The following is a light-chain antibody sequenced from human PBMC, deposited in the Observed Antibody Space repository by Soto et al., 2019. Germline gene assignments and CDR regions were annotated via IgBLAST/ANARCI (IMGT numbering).Light chain of an antibody. CDR3: AAWDDSMNGYV. CDR1: SSNIGAGYE. Sequence: QSVLTQPPSVSGAPGQRVTVSCTGTSSNIGAGYEVHWYHQLPGTAPKLLVSGNGNRPSGVPDRLSASKSGTSDSLAISGLQSEDEADYYCAAWDDSMNGYVFGTGTKVTVL. V-gene: IGLV1-40*01. CDR2: GNG. J-gene: IGLJ1*01.